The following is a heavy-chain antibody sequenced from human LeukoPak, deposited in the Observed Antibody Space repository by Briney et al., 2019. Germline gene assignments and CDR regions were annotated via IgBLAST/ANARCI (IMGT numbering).Heavy chain of an antibody. Sequence: GGSLRLSCAASGFTFDDYAMHWVRQAPGKGLEWVSGISWNSGSIGYADSVKGRFTISRDNAKNSLYLQMNSLRAEDTALYYCAKGIGSAYSSGWYEANFDYWGQGTLVTVSS. V-gene: IGHV3-9*01. CDR1: GFTFDDYA. J-gene: IGHJ4*02. D-gene: IGHD6-19*01. CDR2: ISWNSGSI. CDR3: AKGIGSAYSSGWYEANFDY.